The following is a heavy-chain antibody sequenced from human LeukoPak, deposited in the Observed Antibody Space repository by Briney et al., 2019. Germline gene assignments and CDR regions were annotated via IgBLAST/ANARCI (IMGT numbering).Heavy chain of an antibody. D-gene: IGHD7-27*01. V-gene: IGHV3-23*01. CDR2: ISGGADST. J-gene: IGHJ4*02. CDR3: ARNGNWGLAG. Sequence: GGSLRLSCAASGFTFNNYAMSWVRQAPGKGLEWVSTISGGADSTYYADSVKGRFTISRDNSKNTLYLQMNSLRVEDTAVYYCARNGNWGLAGWGQGTLVTVSS. CDR1: GFTFNNYA.